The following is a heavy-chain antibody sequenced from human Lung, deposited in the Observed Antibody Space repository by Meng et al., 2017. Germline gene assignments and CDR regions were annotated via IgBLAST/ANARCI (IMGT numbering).Heavy chain of an antibody. V-gene: IGHV3-15*01. CDR3: ATGAAAADH. D-gene: IGHD6-13*01. Sequence: GGAGGGLVNPGGFLRLSRVASGFSFTDAWMSWVRQAPWKGLEWVGRIKSNSDGGTTDYAAPVKGRFTISRDDSKNTLYLQMNSLITEDTAVYFCATGAAAADHWGQGTLVTVSS. CDR2: IKSNSDGGTT. J-gene: IGHJ4*02. CDR1: GFSFTDAW.